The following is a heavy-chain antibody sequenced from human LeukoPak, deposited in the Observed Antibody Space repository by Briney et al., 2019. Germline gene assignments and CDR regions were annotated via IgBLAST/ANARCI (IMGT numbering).Heavy chain of an antibody. J-gene: IGHJ3*01. CDR2: IYSGGTI. D-gene: IGHD3-22*01. V-gene: IGHV3-53*01. Sequence: GGSLRLSSAASGFSVSTNYMSWVRQAPGKGLEWVSVIYSGGTIRYANSVNGRFTISRDNSRDTIHLQINSLRVDDTAVYYCVRAVHHLFYSDSSGYYGDAFEVWGQGTVVTVSS. CDR1: GFSVSTNY. CDR3: VRAVHHLFYSDSSGYYGDAFEV.